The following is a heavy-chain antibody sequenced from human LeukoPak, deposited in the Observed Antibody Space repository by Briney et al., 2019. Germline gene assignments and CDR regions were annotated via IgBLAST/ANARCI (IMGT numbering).Heavy chain of an antibody. CDR3: ARADSGDYVGGDFDY. D-gene: IGHD4-17*01. CDR1: GYTFTNFY. J-gene: IGHJ4*02. V-gene: IGHV1-18*01. Sequence: GASVKVSCMSSGYTFTNFYMHWVRQAPGQGLEWMGWISVYNGNTNSAQKFQGRVTMTTDTSTNTAYMELRSLRSDDTAVYYCARADSGDYVGGDFDYWGQGTLVTVSS. CDR2: ISVYNGNT.